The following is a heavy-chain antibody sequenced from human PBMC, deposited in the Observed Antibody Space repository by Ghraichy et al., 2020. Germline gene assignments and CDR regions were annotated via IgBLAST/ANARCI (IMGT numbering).Heavy chain of an antibody. CDR1: GFSFSDQY. CDR3: ANSGTYRYTFDH. J-gene: IGHJ4*02. CDR2: IRNKAKGHTT. Sequence: GGSLRLSCAASGFSFSDQYMDWVRQAPGKALEWVGRIRNKAKGHTTEYAASVKGRFIISRDDSQNSLYLQMNSLKPEDTAVYYCANSGTYRYTFDHWGQGTLVSVSS. D-gene: IGHD3-16*02. V-gene: IGHV3-72*01.